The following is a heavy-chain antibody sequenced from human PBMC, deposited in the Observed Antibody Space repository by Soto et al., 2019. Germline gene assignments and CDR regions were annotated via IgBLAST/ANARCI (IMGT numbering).Heavy chain of an antibody. V-gene: IGHV3-72*01. J-gene: IGHJ4*02. CDR3: VRGYRGFDY. Sequence: EVQLVESGGGLVPPGGSLRLSCEVSGFTFSDRYMDWVRQAPGRGLEWVGRSRNKANSYTTEYATSVKGRFTVSRDDSKNLFFLQMNSLKTEDTAVYYCVRGYRGFDYWSKGALVTVSS. CDR1: GFTFSDRY. CDR2: SRNKANSYTT. D-gene: IGHD3-10*01.